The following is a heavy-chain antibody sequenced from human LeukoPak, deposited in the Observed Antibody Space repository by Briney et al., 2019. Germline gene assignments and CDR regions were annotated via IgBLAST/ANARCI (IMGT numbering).Heavy chain of an antibody. J-gene: IGHJ3*02. D-gene: IGHD3-22*01. Sequence: PSETLSLTCTVSGGSISSGGYYWSWIRQPPGKGLEWIGYIYHSGSTYYNPSLKSRVTISVDRSKNQFSLKLSSVTAADPAAYYCARDGGVGYYDSSGYFDAFDIWGQGTMVTVSS. V-gene: IGHV4-30-2*01. CDR1: GGSISSGGYY. CDR2: IYHSGST. CDR3: ARDGGVGYYDSSGYFDAFDI.